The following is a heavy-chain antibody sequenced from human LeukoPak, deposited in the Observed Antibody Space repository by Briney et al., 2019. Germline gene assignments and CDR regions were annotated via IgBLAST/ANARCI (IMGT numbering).Heavy chain of an antibody. V-gene: IGHV4-59*01. CDR1: GGSISSYY. CDR3: ARQGYYDSSGYYYLDY. Sequence: SETLSLTCTVSGGSISSYYWSWIRQPPGKGLEWIGYIYYSGSTNYNPSLKSRVTISVDTSKNQFSLKLSSVTAVDTAVYYCARQGYYDSSGYYYLDYWGQGTLVTVSS. J-gene: IGHJ4*02. CDR2: IYYSGST. D-gene: IGHD3-22*01.